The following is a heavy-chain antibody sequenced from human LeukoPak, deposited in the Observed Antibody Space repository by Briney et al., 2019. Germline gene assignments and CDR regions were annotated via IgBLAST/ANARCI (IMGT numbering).Heavy chain of an antibody. CDR3: AKSSNWAYYFDY. J-gene: IGHJ4*02. V-gene: IGHV3-30*18. D-gene: IGHD7-27*01. CDR1: GFTFSSYG. Sequence: PGGSLRLSCAASGFTFSSYGMHWVRQAPGKGLEWVAVISYDGSNKYYADSVKGRFTISRDNSKDTLYLQMNSLRAEDTAVYYCAKSSNWAYYFDYWGQGTLVTVSS. CDR2: ISYDGSNK.